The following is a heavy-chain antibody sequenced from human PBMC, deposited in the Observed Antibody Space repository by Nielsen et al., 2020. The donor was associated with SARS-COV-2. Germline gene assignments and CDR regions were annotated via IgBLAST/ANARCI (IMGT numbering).Heavy chain of an antibody. CDR2: IFYRGNT. CDR3: VRIDMATISVDY. V-gene: IGHV4-61*01. CDR1: GGSISSGSHY. Sequence: SETLSFTCIVSGGSISSGSHYWNWLRQPPGKGLEWIGYIFYRGNTNYKPSLKSRVTISVDTSKNQFSLKVNSVTAADTAVYYCVRIDMATISVDYWGRGTLVTVSS. J-gene: IGHJ4*02. D-gene: IGHD5-24*01.